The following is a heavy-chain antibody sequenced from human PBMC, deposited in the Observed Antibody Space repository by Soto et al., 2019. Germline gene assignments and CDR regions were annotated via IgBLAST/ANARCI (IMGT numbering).Heavy chain of an antibody. J-gene: IGHJ4*02. Sequence: SQTLSLTCAISGDSVSSNTAALDWISSAPSRGLEWLGRTYYRSNWRHDYAVSVKSRITVNPDTSNNHFSLPLNSVTPDDTAVYYCARGVAGSGFDLWGQGAMVTVSS. CDR1: GDSVSSNTAA. CDR2: TYYRSNWRH. V-gene: IGHV6-1*01. CDR3: ARGVAGSGFDL. D-gene: IGHD6-19*01.